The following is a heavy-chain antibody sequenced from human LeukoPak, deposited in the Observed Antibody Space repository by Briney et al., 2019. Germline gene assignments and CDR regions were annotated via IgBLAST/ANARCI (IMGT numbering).Heavy chain of an antibody. CDR3: ARDSSLSGWFDP. CDR2: IYTGGST. V-gene: IGHV4-61*02. CDR1: GVSISSGSYY. D-gene: IGHD3-10*01. J-gene: IGHJ5*02. Sequence: SETLSLTCTVSGVSISSGSYYWSWIRQPAGKGLEWIGRIYTGGSTIYNLSLKSRVTISLDTSKNQFSLKLSSVTAADTAVYYCARDSSLSGWFDPWGQGTLVTVSS.